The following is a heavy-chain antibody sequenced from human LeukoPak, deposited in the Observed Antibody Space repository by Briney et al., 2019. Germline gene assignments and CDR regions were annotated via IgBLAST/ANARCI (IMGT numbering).Heavy chain of an antibody. CDR3: ARNVYRTFDS. V-gene: IGHV3-7*01. Sequence: PGGSLRLSCVASGFTFSKYWMTWVRQAPGKGLEWVANINQDESEKYYVDSVKGRFTISRDNAKNSLYLQMNSLRVEDTAVYYCARNVYRTFDSWDQGTLVTVSS. CDR2: INQDESEK. J-gene: IGHJ4*02. D-gene: IGHD1-14*01. CDR1: GFTFSKYW.